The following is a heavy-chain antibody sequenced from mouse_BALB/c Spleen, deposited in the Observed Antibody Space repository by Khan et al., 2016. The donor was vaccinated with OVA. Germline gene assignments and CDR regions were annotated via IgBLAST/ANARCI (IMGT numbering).Heavy chain of an antibody. J-gene: IGHJ2*01. V-gene: IGHV1S134*01. Sequence: VQLKESGAELGRPGSSVKLSCKTSGNTFTSYGIKWVKQRPGQGLKWIGYIYPGNGYTEYNKKFQGKAILTSDTSSSTAYMQLRSLTSEDSAIYFCTTAYYRYYFDYWGQGTTLTVSS. CDR2: IYPGNGYT. D-gene: IGHD2-14*01. CDR3: TTAYYRYYFDY. CDR1: GNTFTSYG.